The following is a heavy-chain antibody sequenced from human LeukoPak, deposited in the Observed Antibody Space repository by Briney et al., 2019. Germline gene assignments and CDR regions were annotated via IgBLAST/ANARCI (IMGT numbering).Heavy chain of an antibody. V-gene: IGHV4-59*08. D-gene: IGHD6-6*01. Sequence: ETLSLTCTVSGGSISSYYWSWIRRPPGKGLEWIGYIHYSGITNYNPSLKSRVTISVDTSENQFSLKLNSLTAADTAVYYCARFYSSSSRWFDPWGQGTLVTVSS. CDR3: ARFYSSSSRWFDP. CDR1: GGSISSYY. CDR2: IHYSGIT. J-gene: IGHJ5*02.